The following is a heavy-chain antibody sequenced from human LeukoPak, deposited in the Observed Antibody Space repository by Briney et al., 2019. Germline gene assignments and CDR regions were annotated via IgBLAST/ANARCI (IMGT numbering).Heavy chain of an antibody. CDR3: ARVVPAAMGLNWFDP. CDR1: GGSISGGAYY. J-gene: IGHJ5*02. CDR2: IYYRGNT. D-gene: IGHD2-2*01. V-gene: IGHV4-30-4*01. Sequence: SETLSLTCTVSGGSISGGAYYWSWIRQPPGKGLEWIGHIYYRGNTDYNPSLRSRVSISVDTSKNQFSLNLSSVTAADTAVYYCARVVPAAMGLNWFDPWGQGTLVSVSS.